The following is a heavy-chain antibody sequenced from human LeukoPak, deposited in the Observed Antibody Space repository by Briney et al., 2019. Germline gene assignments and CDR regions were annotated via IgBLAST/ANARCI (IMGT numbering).Heavy chain of an antibody. CDR3: AKANTPLTTSCPFDY. J-gene: IGHJ4*02. CDR1: GFTFSSYG. D-gene: IGHD2-2*01. CDR2: IRYDGSNK. V-gene: IGHV3-30*02. Sequence: GGSPRLSCAASGFTFSSYGMHWVRQAPGKGLEWVAFIRYDGSNKYYADSVKGRFTISRDNSKNTLYLQMNSLRAEDTAVYYCAKANTPLTTSCPFDYWGQGTLVTVSS.